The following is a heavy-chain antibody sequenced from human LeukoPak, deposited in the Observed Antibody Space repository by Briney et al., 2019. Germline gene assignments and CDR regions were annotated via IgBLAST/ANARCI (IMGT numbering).Heavy chain of an antibody. J-gene: IGHJ5*02. CDR1: GGPFSGYY. Sequence: PSETLSLTCAVYGGPFSGYYWSWIRQPPGKGLEWIGEINHSGSTNYNPSLKSRVTISVDTSKNQFSLKLSSVPAADTAVYYCARRGYSEAFDPWGQGTLVTVSS. CDR3: ARRGYSEAFDP. CDR2: INHSGST. D-gene: IGHD5-18*01. V-gene: IGHV4-34*01.